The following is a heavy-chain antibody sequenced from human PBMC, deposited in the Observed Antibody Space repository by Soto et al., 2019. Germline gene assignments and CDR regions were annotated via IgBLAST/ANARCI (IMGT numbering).Heavy chain of an antibody. CDR1: GFGVSSNY. D-gene: IGHD4-4*01. CDR3: ATLPREQYGDDSSVFFN. V-gene: IGHV3-53*01. Sequence: RGSLRLSCEASGFGVSSNYMSWVRQAPGNGLEWVAVIYSSGTIYYADSVKGRFTISRDSPKNTLYLQMTTLRGEPTAVYFCATLPREQYGDDSSVFFNWGRG. CDR2: IYSSGTI. J-gene: IGHJ4*02.